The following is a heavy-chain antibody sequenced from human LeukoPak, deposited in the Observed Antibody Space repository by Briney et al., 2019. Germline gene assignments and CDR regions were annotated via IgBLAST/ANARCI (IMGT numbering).Heavy chain of an antibody. V-gene: IGHV1-69*05. CDR2: IIPIFGTA. D-gene: IGHD6-19*01. J-gene: IGHJ3*02. CDR1: GGTFSSYA. Sequence: SVKVSCKASGGTFSSYAISWVRQAPGQGLEWMGGIIPIFGTANYAQKFQGRVTVTTDESTSTAYMELSSLRSEDTAVYYCAKDRVSSGWVDAFDIWGQGTMVTVSS. CDR3: AKDRVSSGWVDAFDI.